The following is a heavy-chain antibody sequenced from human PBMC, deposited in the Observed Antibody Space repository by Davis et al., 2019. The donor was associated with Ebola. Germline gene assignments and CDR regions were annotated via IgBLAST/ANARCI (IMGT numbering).Heavy chain of an antibody. CDR3: ARGGGMDV. CDR1: GYTITRYD. J-gene: IGHJ6*04. Sequence: AASVTVSCKASGYTITRYDVNWVRQATGQGLELMGWMNPDSGDTGYAQRFQGRLTMTREISISTAYMELSSLTSEDTAVYYCARGGGMDVWGKGTTVTVSS. CDR2: MNPDSGDT. V-gene: IGHV1-8*01.